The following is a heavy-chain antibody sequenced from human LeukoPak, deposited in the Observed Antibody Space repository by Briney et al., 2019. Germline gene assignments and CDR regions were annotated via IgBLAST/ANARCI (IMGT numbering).Heavy chain of an antibody. CDR2: ISAYNGNT. Sequence: ASVKVSCKASGYTFTGYFMHWVRQAPGQGLEWMGWISAYNGNTNYAQKLQGRVTMTTDTSTSTAYMELRSLRSDDTAVYYCARKGEQPTQIDYWGQGTLVTVSS. CDR1: GYTFTGYF. J-gene: IGHJ4*02. V-gene: IGHV1-18*04. D-gene: IGHD3-16*01. CDR3: ARKGEQPTQIDY.